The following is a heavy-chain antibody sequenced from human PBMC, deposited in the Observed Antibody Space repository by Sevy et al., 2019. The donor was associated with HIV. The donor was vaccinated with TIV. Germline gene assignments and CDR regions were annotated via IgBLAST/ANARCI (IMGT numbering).Heavy chain of an antibody. CDR3: ARGDELNSYYYGMDV. CDR1: GDSVSTSSAT. D-gene: IGHD1-7*01. V-gene: IGHV6-1*01. CDR2: TCYRSKWYS. Sequence: QSQTLSLTCAISGDSVSTSSATWNWFRQSPSRGLEWQGRTCYRSKWYSDYEVSVKGRVTINPDTSKNQFSLHLESVTPEDTAVYFCARGDELNSYYYGMDVWDQGTTVTVSS. J-gene: IGHJ6*02.